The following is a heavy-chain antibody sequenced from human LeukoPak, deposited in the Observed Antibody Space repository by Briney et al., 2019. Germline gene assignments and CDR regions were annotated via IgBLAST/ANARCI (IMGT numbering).Heavy chain of an antibody. Sequence: SGTLSLTCAVSGGSISSSNWWSWVRQPPGKGLEWIGEIFHSGSTNYNPPLKSRATISLDRSKNQFSLKLTSLTAADTAVYYCATFGFYSGSGSYSGSDYWGQGTLVTVSS. D-gene: IGHD3-10*01. V-gene: IGHV4-4*02. CDR2: IFHSGST. CDR1: GGSISSSNW. J-gene: IGHJ4*02. CDR3: ATFGFYSGSGSYSGSDY.